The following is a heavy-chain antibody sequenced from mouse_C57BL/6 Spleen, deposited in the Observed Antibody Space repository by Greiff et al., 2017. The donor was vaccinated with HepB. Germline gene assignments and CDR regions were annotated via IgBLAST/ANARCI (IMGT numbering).Heavy chain of an antibody. J-gene: IGHJ3*01. CDR2: IYPRSGNT. Sequence: VQLQQSGAELARPGASVKLSCTASGYTFTSYGISWVKQRTGQGLEWIGEIYPRSGNTYYNEKFKGKATLTADKSSSTAYMELRSLTSEDSAVYFCARSSKEAWFAYWGQGTLVTVSA. V-gene: IGHV1-81*01. CDR1: GYTFTSYG. CDR3: ARSSKEAWFAY.